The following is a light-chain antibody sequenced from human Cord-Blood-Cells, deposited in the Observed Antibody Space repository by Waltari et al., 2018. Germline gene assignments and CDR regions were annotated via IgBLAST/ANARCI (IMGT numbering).Light chain of an antibody. CDR2: KAS. CDR3: QQYNSYHT. CDR1: QSISSW. Sequence: DIQMTQSPSTLSAYVGDRVSITCRASQSISSWLAWYQQKPGKAPKLLIYKASSLESGVPSRFSGSGSGTEFTLTISSLQPDDFATYYCQQYNSYHTFGQGTKLEIK. J-gene: IGKJ2*01. V-gene: IGKV1-5*03.